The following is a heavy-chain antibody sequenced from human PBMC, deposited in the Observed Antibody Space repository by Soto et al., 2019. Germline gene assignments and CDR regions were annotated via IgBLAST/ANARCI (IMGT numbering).Heavy chain of an antibody. CDR2: ISYDGSNK. CDR3: ARDQGWYFDL. CDR1: GFTFSSYA. V-gene: IGHV3-30-3*01. J-gene: IGHJ2*01. Sequence: QVQLVESGGGVVQPGRSLRLSCAASGFTFSSYAMHWVRQAPGKGLEWVAVISYDGSNKYYADSVKGRFTISRDNSKNTLYLPMNSLRAEDTAVYYCARDQGWYFDLWGRGTLVTVSS.